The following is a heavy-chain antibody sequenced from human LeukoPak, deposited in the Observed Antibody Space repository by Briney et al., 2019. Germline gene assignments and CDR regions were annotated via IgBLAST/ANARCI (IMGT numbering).Heavy chain of an antibody. Sequence: ASVKVSCRASGYTFAGYYMHWVRQAPGQGLEWMGWINPNSGGTNYAQKFQGRVTMTRDTSISTAYMELSRLRSDDTAVYYCARALSDTAMVTGYWGQGTLVTVSS. D-gene: IGHD5-18*01. J-gene: IGHJ4*02. CDR1: GYTFAGYY. V-gene: IGHV1-2*02. CDR2: INPNSGGT. CDR3: ARALSDTAMVTGY.